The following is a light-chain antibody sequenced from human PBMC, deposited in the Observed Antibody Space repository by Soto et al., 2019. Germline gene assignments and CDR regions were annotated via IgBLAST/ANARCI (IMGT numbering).Light chain of an antibody. CDR3: QQYGSSPIT. J-gene: IGKJ5*01. CDR2: DTS. CDR1: QTLSNSF. Sequence: EIALTQSPGTLSLSPGERATLSCRASQTLSNSFIAWYQHKPGQAPRLLVYDTSTRATGIPDRYSGSGSGTDFTLTISRLEPEDFAVFFCQQYGSSPITFGQGTRLEIK. V-gene: IGKV3-20*01.